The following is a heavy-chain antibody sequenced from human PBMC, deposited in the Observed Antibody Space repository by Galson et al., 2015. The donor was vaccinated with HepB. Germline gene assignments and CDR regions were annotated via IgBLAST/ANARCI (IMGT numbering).Heavy chain of an antibody. CDR1: GFTLRSHW. CDR2: IENDGSDT. V-gene: IGHV3-74*01. Sequence: SLRLSCAASGFTLRSHWMHWVRQAPGKGLVWVSRIENDGSDTSYAGSVKGRFTISRDNAKNTLYLQMNSLRAEDKGVYYCSTIFDSPSDSPSDSWGQGTLVSVSS. D-gene: IGHD3-3*02. J-gene: IGHJ4*02. CDR3: STIFDSPSDSPSDS.